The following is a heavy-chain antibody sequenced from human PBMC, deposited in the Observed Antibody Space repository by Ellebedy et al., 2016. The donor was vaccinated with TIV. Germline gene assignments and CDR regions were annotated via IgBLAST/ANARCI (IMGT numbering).Heavy chain of an antibody. D-gene: IGHD1-1*01. J-gene: IGHJ4*02. V-gene: IGHV3-7*03. Sequence: PGGSLRLSCAASGFTFSNYWMSWVRQAPGNGLEWVANIKEGGSEKYYVDSVKGRFTISRDNAKNSLYLQMNSLRADDTAVYYCARDRPQWNLIDYWGQGTLVTVSS. CDR1: GFTFSNYW. CDR2: IKEGGSEK. CDR3: ARDRPQWNLIDY.